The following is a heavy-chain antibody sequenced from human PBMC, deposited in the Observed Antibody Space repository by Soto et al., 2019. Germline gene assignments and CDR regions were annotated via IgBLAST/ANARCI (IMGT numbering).Heavy chain of an antibody. CDR3: AKDGGGSCYSPLHA. J-gene: IGHJ5*02. CDR2: ISGCDEGP. CDR1: GCTFSTYG. V-gene: IGHV3-23*01. D-gene: IGHD2-15*01. Sequence: GGSLRLSCAASGCTFSTYGMSWVRQAPGKGLELVPTISGCDEGPYYADSVKGRFTISRDNSKNTLYLEMNSLRAEDTAVYYCAKDGGGSCYSPLHAWGQGTLVTVSS.